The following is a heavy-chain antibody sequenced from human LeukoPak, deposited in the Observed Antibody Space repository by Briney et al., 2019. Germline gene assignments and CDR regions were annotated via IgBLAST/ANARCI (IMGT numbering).Heavy chain of an antibody. J-gene: IGHJ6*02. CDR2: ISSRSSYI. V-gene: IGHV3-21*01. D-gene: IGHD4-17*01. Sequence: GSLRLSSAASGFTLSSYSMNWVRQAPGKGLEWISSISSRSSYIYYADSVKGRFTISRDNAKNSLYLQMNSLRAEDTAVYYCARPSYGDYGQDYYYYSMDVWGQGTTVTVSS. CDR3: ARPSYGDYGQDYYYYSMDV. CDR1: GFTLSSYS.